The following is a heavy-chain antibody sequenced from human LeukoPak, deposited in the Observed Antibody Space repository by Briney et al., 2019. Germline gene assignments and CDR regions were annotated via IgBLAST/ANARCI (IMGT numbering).Heavy chain of an antibody. V-gene: IGHV3-23*01. J-gene: IGHJ4*02. Sequence: GGSLGLSCAASGFTFNTYAMGWVRQAPGKGLEWVSAISGSGDSTYYADSVKGRFTISRDNSKNTLYLQMNSLRAEDTAVYYCAKVRQWTHFDYWGQGTLVTVSS. D-gene: IGHD6-19*01. CDR3: AKVRQWTHFDY. CDR2: ISGSGDST. CDR1: GFTFNTYA.